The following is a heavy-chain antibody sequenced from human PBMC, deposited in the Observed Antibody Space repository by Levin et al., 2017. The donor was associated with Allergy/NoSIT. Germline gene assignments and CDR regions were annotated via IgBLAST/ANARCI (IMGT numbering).Heavy chain of an antibody. CDR2: IINSGVAT. D-gene: IGHD6-19*01. CDR3: ARDAIRGSDQPYYFDY. CDR1: GFTFNNYA. V-gene: IGHV3-23*01. Sequence: GGSLRLSCAASGFTFNNYAMSWVRQAPGKGLEWVSAIINSGVATYYADSVKGRFTITRDNSKNTTYLQMNSLRAEDTAVYFCARDAIRGSDQPYYFDYWGQGTLVTASS. J-gene: IGHJ4*02.